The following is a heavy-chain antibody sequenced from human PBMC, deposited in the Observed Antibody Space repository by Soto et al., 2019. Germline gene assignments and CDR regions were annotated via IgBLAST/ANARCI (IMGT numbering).Heavy chain of an antibody. J-gene: IGHJ4*02. CDR1: GLTFSSFA. D-gene: IGHD1-26*01. CDR3: ARNFYSGTYYFDF. V-gene: IGHV3-72*01. CDR2: SRNKANGYTT. Sequence: GGSLRLSCAASGLTFSSFAMNWVRQAPGKGLEWVGRSRNKANGYTTEYAASVKGRFTISRDDSENSLYLQMSSLKTEDTAVYYCARNFYSGTYYFDFWGQGTLVTVSS.